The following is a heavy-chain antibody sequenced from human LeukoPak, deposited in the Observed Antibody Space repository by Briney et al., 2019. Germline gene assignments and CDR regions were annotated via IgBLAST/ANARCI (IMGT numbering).Heavy chain of an antibody. Sequence: ASVKVSCKASGYTFTSYDINWVRQATGQGLEWMGWMNPNSGNTGYAQKFQGRVTMTRDTSTSTVYMELSSLRSEDTAVYYCARDLLSGQQLVLGYWGQGTLATVSS. J-gene: IGHJ4*02. V-gene: IGHV1-8*02. D-gene: IGHD6-13*01. CDR2: MNPNSGNT. CDR3: ARDLLSGQQLVLGY. CDR1: GYTFTSYD.